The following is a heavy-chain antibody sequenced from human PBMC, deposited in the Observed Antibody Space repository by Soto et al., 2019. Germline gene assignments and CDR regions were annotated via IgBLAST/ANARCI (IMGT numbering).Heavy chain of an antibody. V-gene: IGHV3-23*01. Sequence: HPVGSLRLSCAASGFSFTNFAMSRVRQAPGKGLEWVAGIGASGDITWYADSVKGRLSISRDNSKNTLYLQLNSLRFEDTAVYYCAKDDFTDRGDDYFDYWGPGTLVTVSS. CDR3: AKDDFTDRGDDYFDY. CDR1: GFSFTNFA. D-gene: IGHD2-21*02. J-gene: IGHJ4*02. CDR2: IGASGDIT.